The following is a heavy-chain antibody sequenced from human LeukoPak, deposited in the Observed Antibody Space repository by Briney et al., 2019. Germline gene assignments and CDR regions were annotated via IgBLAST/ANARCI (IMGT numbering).Heavy chain of an antibody. V-gene: IGHV3-7*01. D-gene: IGHD6-19*01. J-gene: IGHJ4*02. CDR2: IKQDGSEK. CDR1: GWTLSSYW. CDR3: ARVSGTVAAFDY. Sequence: GGSLRLSCAASGWTLSSYWMSWVRQAPGKGLEWVANIKQDGSEKYYVDSVKGRFTISRDNAKNSLYLQMNCLRAEDTAMYYCARVSGTVAAFDYWGQGTLVTVSS.